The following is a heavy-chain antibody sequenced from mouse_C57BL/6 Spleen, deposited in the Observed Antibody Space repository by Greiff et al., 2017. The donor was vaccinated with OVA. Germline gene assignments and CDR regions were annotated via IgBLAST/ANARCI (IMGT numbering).Heavy chain of an antibody. Sequence: QVQLQQPGAELVMPGASVKLSCKASGYTFTSYWMHWVKQRPGQGLEWIGEIDPSDSYTKYNQKFKGKSTVTVDKSSSTAYMQLSSLTSEDSAVYYCARFRSSWYFDVWGTGTTVTVSS. V-gene: IGHV1-69*01. CDR3: ARFRSSWYFDV. D-gene: IGHD1-3*01. CDR1: GYTFTSYW. J-gene: IGHJ1*03. CDR2: IDPSDSYT.